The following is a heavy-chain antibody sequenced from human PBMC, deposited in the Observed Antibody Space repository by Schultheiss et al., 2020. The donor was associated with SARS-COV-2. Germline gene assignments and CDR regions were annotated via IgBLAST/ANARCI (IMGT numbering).Heavy chain of an antibody. V-gene: IGHV3-11*01. CDR1: GFTFSDYY. Sequence: GGSLRLSCAASGFTFSDYYMSWIRQAPGKGLEWVSYISSSSSTIYYADSVKGRFTISRDNAKNSLYLQMNSLRAEDTAVYYCARRRTNSGSYLFSRVGAFDIWGQGTMVTVSS. CDR2: ISSSSSTI. D-gene: IGHD1-26*01. J-gene: IGHJ3*02. CDR3: ARRRTNSGSYLFSRVGAFDI.